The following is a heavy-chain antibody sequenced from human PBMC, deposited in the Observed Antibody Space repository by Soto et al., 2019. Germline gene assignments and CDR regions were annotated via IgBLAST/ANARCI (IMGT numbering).Heavy chain of an antibody. V-gene: IGHV1-18*01. CDR2: ISAYSGDT. CDR3: ARDPGRRSSDVFEI. Sequence: QVQLVQSGAEVKKPGASVKVSCKASGYTFTNYAYSWVRKAPGQGLQWMGWISAYSGDTEYAQNVQGRVSLTTDPSTSTVHMELRSLRSDDPAVYYCARDPGRRSSDVFEIWGPGTLVTVSS. CDR1: GYTFTNYA. J-gene: IGHJ3*02.